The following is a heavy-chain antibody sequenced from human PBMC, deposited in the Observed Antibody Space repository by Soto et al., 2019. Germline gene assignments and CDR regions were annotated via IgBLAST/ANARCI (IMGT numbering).Heavy chain of an antibody. D-gene: IGHD3-3*01. V-gene: IGHV1-8*01. CDR2: MNPNSGNT. CDR3: ARDGERSYDFWSGYYYYYYYGMDV. Sequence: ASVKVSCKTSGYTFTSYDINWVRQATGQGLEWMGWMNPNSGNTGYAQKFQGRVTMTRNTSISTAYMELSSLRSEDTAVYYCARDGERSYDFWSGYYYYYYYGMDVWGQGTTVTVSS. CDR1: GYTFTSYD. J-gene: IGHJ6*02.